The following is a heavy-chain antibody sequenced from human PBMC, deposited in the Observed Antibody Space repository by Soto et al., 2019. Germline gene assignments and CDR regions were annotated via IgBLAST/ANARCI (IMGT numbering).Heavy chain of an antibody. V-gene: IGHV1-3*01. J-gene: IGHJ6*02. CDR2: INAGNGNT. Sequence: ASVKVSCKASGYTFTSYAMHWVRQAPGQRLEWMGWINAGNGNTKYSQKFQGRVTITRDTSASTAYMELSSMRSEDTAVYYCAREYYDFWSGQLPYYYYGMGVSGQGTTVTVSS. D-gene: IGHD3-3*01. CDR3: AREYYDFWSGQLPYYYYGMGV. CDR1: GYTFTSYA.